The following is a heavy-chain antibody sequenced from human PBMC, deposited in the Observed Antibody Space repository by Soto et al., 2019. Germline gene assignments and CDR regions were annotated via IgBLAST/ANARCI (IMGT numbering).Heavy chain of an antibody. Sequence: SLKISCKGSGYSFTSYWIGWVRQAPGKGLEWVSGISCNSGSIGYADSVKGRFTISRDNAKNSLYLQMNSLRAEDTAVYYCARALSSGYDSSFDYWGQGTLVTVS. CDR1: GYSFTSYW. V-gene: IGHV3-9*01. CDR2: ISCNSGSI. CDR3: ARALSSGYDSSFDY. J-gene: IGHJ4*02. D-gene: IGHD5-12*01.